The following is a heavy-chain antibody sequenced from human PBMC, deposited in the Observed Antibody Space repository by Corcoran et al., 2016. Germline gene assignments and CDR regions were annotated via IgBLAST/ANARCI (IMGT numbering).Heavy chain of an antibody. CDR1: GGTFSSYA. D-gene: IGHD2-2*01. Sequence: QVQLVQSGAEVKKHGSSVKVSCKASGGTFSSYAISWVRQAPGQGLEWMGGIIPIFGTAKYAQKFQGRVTITADESTSAAYMELSSLRSEVTAVYYCARVPSDIVGVPAARSIYYYYGMDVWGQGTTVTVSS. CDR3: ARVPSDIVGVPAARSIYYYYGMDV. J-gene: IGHJ6*02. V-gene: IGHV1-69*01. CDR2: IIPIFGTA.